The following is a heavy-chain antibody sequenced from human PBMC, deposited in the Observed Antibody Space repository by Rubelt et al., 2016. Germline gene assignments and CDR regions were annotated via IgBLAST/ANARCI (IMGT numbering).Heavy chain of an antibody. J-gene: IGHJ4*02. CDR1: GYTFTNYG. CDR2: ISAYNGNT. Sequence: QVRLVQSGAEVKKPGASVKVSCKASGYTFTNYGISWVRQAPGQGLEWMGWISAYNGNTNYAQRVQGRVTMTTDPATSTAHRELWGLISDDPAGYYCATTVMTTECLADEAGFFDYWGQVTLVTVSS. D-gene: IGHD4-17*01. V-gene: IGHV1-18*01. CDR3: ATTVMTTECLADEAGFFDY.